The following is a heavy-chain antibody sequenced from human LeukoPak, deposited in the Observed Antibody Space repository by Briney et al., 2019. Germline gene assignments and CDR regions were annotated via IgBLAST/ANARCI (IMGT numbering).Heavy chain of an antibody. CDR1: GFTFSSYG. Sequence: PGGTLRLSCAASGFTFSSYGMSWVRQAPGKGLEWVSAISGSGGSTYYADSVKGRFTISRDNAKNSLYLQMNSLRAEDTAVYYCARDSSSWYDYWGQGTLVTVSS. J-gene: IGHJ4*02. CDR2: ISGSGGST. CDR3: ARDSSSWYDY. V-gene: IGHV3-23*01. D-gene: IGHD6-13*01.